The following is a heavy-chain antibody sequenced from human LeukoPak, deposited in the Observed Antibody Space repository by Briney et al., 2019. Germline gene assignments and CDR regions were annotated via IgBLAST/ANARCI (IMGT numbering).Heavy chain of an antibody. CDR2: INPTSGDT. V-gene: IGHV1-46*01. CDR1: VYTFPRYA. D-gene: IGHD3-10*01. J-gene: IGHJ4*02. Sequence: GASVNVSYKACVYTFPRYAMNWVRQAPGQGLEWVGIINPTSGDTTHAQRLRGRVTMTRDISTATVYLELCSLSSDDTAFYYFAILPALVRGLTLDYWGQGTLVTVSS. CDR3: AILPALVRGLTLDY.